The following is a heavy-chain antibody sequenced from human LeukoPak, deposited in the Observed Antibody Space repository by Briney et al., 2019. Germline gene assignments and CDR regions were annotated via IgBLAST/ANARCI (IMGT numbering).Heavy chain of an antibody. CDR3: AREYCSSTSCPLYDY. D-gene: IGHD2-2*01. CDR1: GFTFSSYS. V-gene: IGHV3-30*03. CDR2: ISYDGSNK. J-gene: IGHJ4*02. Sequence: GGSLRLSCAASGFTFSSYSMNWVRQAPGKGLEWVAIISYDGSNKYYADSVKGRFTISRDNSKNTLYLQMNSLRAEDTAVYYCAREYCSSTSCPLYDYWGQGTLVTVSS.